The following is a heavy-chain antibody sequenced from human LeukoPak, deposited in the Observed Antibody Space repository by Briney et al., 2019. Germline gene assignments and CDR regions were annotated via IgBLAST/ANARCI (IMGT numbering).Heavy chain of an antibody. J-gene: IGHJ4*02. D-gene: IGHD6-13*01. CDR3: ATPYSSSWPEIDY. CDR1: SGSISGGSYY. CDR2: IYNSEST. Sequence: SETLSLTCTVSSGSISGGSYYWGWIRQPPGKGLEWLGSIYNSESTHYNPSPKSRVTISVDTSKNQFSLKLSSVTAADTAVYYCATPYSSSWPEIDYWGQGTLVTVSS. V-gene: IGHV4-39*01.